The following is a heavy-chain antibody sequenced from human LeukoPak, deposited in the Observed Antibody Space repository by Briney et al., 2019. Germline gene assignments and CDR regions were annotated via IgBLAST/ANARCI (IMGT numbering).Heavy chain of an antibody. CDR2: ISYDGSNK. CDR3: AGEPRSLAY. V-gene: IGHV3-30-3*01. Sequence: GGSLRLSCAASGFTFSSYAMHWVRQVPGKGLEWVAVISYDGSNKYYADSVKGRFTISRDNSKNTLYLQMNNLRVEDTAVYYCAGEPRSLAYWGQGTLVTVSS. J-gene: IGHJ4*02. CDR1: GFTFSSYA.